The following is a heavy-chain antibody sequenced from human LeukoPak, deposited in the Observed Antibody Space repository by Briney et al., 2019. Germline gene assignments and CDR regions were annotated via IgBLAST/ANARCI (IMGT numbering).Heavy chain of an antibody. J-gene: IGHJ3*02. V-gene: IGHV1-46*01. CDR3: ARIRDGYNVAYDI. Sequence: GASVKVSCKASGYTFTNYYMHWVRQAPGQGLEWMGLINPGGGNTNYAQNFQGRVTMTRDTSTSTVYMELSSLRSEDTAIYYCARIRDGYNVAYDIWGQGTVVTVPS. CDR1: GYTFTNYY. D-gene: IGHD5-24*01. CDR2: INPGGGNT.